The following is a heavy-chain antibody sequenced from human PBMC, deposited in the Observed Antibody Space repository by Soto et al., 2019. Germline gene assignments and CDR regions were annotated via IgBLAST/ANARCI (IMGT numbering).Heavy chain of an antibody. CDR1: GFTVSSNY. CDR3: ARDAYYYGSGSYYPNYYYYGMDV. J-gene: IGHJ6*02. CDR2: IYSGGST. D-gene: IGHD3-10*01. V-gene: IGHV3-66*01. Sequence: SCAASGFTVSSNYMSWVRQAPGKGLEWVSVIYSGGSTYYADSVKGRFTISRDNSKNTLYLQMNSLRAEDTAVYYCARDAYYYGSGSYYPNYYYYGMDVWGQGTTVTVSS.